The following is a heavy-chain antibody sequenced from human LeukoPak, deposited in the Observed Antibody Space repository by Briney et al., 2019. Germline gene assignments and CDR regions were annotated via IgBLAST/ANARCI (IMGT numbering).Heavy chain of an antibody. Sequence: GGSLRLSCAAPGFSFSNAWMRWVRQAPGKGLEWVGRIKSKTDGETTDYAAPVKGRFTISREDSKNKLSLQMNGLKTEDTAVYYFTIFAYGGIDYWGQGTLVTVSS. CDR3: TIFAYGGIDY. V-gene: IGHV3-15*01. CDR2: IKSKTDGETT. CDR1: GFSFSNAW. J-gene: IGHJ4*02. D-gene: IGHD4/OR15-4a*01.